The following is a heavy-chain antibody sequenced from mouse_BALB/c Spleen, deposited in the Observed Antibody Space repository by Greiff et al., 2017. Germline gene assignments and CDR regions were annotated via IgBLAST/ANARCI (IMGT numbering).Heavy chain of an antibody. CDR3: ARDNYGAMDY. D-gene: IGHD1-1*02. V-gene: IGHV7-3*02. CDR2: IRNKANGYTT. CDR1: GFTFTDYY. J-gene: IGHJ4*01. Sequence: EVMLVESGAGLVQPGGSLRLSCAASGFTFTDYYMSWVRQPPGKALEWLGFIRNKANGYTTEYSSSVKGRFTISRDNSQSILYLQMNTLRAEDSATYYCARDNYGAMDYWGQGTSVTVSS.